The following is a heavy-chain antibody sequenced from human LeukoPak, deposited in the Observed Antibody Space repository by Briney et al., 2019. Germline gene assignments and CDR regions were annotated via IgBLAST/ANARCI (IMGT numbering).Heavy chain of an antibody. V-gene: IGHV4-59*01. CDR3: ASANCGGDCYPNY. CDR1: GGSISSYY. CDR2: IYYSGST. D-gene: IGHD2-21*02. Sequence: SETLSLTCTVSGGSISSYYWSWIRQPPGKGLEWIGYIYYSGSTNYNPSLKSRVTISVDTSKNQFSLKLSSVTAADTAVYYCASANCGGDCYPNYWGHGTLVTVSS. J-gene: IGHJ4*01.